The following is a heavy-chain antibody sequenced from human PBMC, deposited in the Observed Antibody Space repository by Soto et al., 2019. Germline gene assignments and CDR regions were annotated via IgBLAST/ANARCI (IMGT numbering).Heavy chain of an antibody. CDR2: ISAYNGNT. V-gene: IGHV1-18*01. CDR1: GYTFTSYG. Sequence: ASVKVSCKASGYTFTSYGISWVRQAPGQGLEWMGWISAYNGNTNYAQKLQGRVTMTTDTSTSTAYMELRSLRSDDTAVYYCAREDFGSGSWGYYFDYWGQGTLVTVSS. D-gene: IGHD2-15*01. CDR3: AREDFGSGSWGYYFDY. J-gene: IGHJ4*02.